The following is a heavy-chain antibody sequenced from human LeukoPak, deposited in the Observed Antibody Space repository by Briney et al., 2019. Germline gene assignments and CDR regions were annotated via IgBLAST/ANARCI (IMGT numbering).Heavy chain of an antibody. D-gene: IGHD6-13*01. V-gene: IGHV4-39*07. CDR2: INHSGST. J-gene: IGHJ4*02. CDR3: ARGSHYSSSWYWNY. CDR1: GGSISSSSYY. Sequence: SETLSLTCTVSGGSISSSSYYWSWIRQPPGKGLEWIGEINHSGSTNYNPSLKSRVTISVDTSKNQFSLKLSSVTAADTAVYYCARGSHYSSSWYWNYWGQGTLVTVSS.